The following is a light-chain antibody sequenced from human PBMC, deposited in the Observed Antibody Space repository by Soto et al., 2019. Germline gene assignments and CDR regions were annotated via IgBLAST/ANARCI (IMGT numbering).Light chain of an antibody. V-gene: IGKV1-5*03. CDR1: QSISSY. CDR3: QQYENYWT. Sequence: DIQITQSPSSLSASVGDRVTITCRASQSISSYLNWYQQKPGKAPKLLIYKASTLKSGVPSRFSGSGSGTEFTLTISSLQPEDFAVYYCQQYENYWTFGQGTKVDIK. J-gene: IGKJ1*01. CDR2: KAS.